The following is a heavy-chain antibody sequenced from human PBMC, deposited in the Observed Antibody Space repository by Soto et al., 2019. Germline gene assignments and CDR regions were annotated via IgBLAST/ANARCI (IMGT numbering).Heavy chain of an antibody. V-gene: IGHV1-2*02. Sequence: QVQLVQSGAEVRKPGASVKVSCKASGYTFTAYYMHWVRQAPGQGLEWMGWINPDNGDTNYAQKFQGRVTMTRDTSISTAYVELNRLRSDDTAVYYCARERSLGSSGWGWFDPWGQGTLVTVSP. CDR2: INPDNGDT. CDR3: ARERSLGSSGWGWFDP. D-gene: IGHD6-19*01. CDR1: GYTFTAYY. J-gene: IGHJ5*02.